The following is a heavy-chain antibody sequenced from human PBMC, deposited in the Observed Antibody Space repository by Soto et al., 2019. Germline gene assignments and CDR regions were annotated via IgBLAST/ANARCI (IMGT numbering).Heavy chain of an antibody. D-gene: IGHD1-1*01. CDR1: GFTFSSFT. Sequence: NPVGSLRLSCAASGFTFSSFTMHWVRQAPGKGLEWVASISRSSIYIYYSDSLKGRVTISRDNAKNSLYLQMDSPRVEDTAIYYCAREELDYWGQGTLVTVSS. CDR3: AREELDY. CDR2: ISRSSIYI. J-gene: IGHJ4*02. V-gene: IGHV3-21*01.